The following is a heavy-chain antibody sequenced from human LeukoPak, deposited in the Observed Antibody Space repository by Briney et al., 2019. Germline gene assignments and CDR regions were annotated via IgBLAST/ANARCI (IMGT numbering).Heavy chain of an antibody. CDR2: INHSGST. Sequence: PGGSLRLSCAASGFTVSSNYMSWIRQPPGKGLEWIGEINHSGSTNYNPSLKSRVTISVDTSKNQFSLKLSSVTAADTAVYYCARGPWAVAGLIDYWGQGTLVTVSS. CDR3: ARGPWAVAGLIDY. D-gene: IGHD6-19*01. V-gene: IGHV4-34*01. J-gene: IGHJ4*02. CDR1: GFTVSSNY.